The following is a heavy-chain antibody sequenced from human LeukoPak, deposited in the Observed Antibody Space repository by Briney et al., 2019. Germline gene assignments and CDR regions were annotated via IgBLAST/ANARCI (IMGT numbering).Heavy chain of an antibody. V-gene: IGHV1-18*01. CDR3: ARLLLGTSSRGFQH. J-gene: IGHJ1*01. Sequence: ASVKVSCKASGYTFTSYGISWVRQAPGQGLEWMGWISAYNGNTNYAQKLQGRVTMTTDTSTSTAYMELRSLRYDDTAVYYCARLLLGTSSRGFQHWSQGTLVTVSA. D-gene: IGHD6-6*01. CDR1: GYTFTSYG. CDR2: ISAYNGNT.